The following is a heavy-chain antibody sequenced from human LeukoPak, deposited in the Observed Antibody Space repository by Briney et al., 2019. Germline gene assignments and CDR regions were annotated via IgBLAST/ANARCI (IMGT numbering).Heavy chain of an antibody. J-gene: IGHJ4*02. V-gene: IGHV4-34*10. CDR3: ARENSSSSRAFDY. Sequence: SETLSLTCADYGGSFSGYYWSWIRQPPGKGLEWIGEINHSGSTNDNPSLKSRITMSVDTSKNQFSLRLSSVTAADTAVYYCARENSSSSRAFDYWGQGTLVTVSS. D-gene: IGHD6-6*01. CDR1: GGSFSGYY. CDR2: INHSGST.